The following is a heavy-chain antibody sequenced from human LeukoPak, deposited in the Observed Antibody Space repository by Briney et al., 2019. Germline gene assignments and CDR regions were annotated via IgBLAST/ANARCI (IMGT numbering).Heavy chain of an antibody. CDR1: GGSFSGYY. CDR3: ARTMIRGLSPFDF. CDR2: INHSGST. D-gene: IGHD3-10*01. J-gene: IGHJ4*02. Sequence: PSETLSLTCAVYGGSFSGYYWSWIRQPPGKGLEWIGEINHSGSTNYNPSLKSRVTISVDTSKNQFSLRLSSVTAADTAVYYCARTMIRGLSPFDFWGQGTLVTVSS. V-gene: IGHV4-34*01.